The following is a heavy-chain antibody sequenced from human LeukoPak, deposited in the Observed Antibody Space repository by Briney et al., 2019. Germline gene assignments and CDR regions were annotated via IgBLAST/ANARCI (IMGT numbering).Heavy chain of an antibody. CDR1: GFTFSSYW. V-gene: IGHV3-15*01. CDR2: IKSKTDGGTT. J-gene: IGHJ4*02. D-gene: IGHD5-24*01. CDR3: TTVRRWLQISDY. Sequence: GGSLRLSCEASGFTFSSYWMSWVRQAPGKGLEWVGRIKSKTDGGTTDYAAPVKGRFTISRDDSKNTLYLQMNSLKTEDTAVYYCTTVRRWLQISDYWGQGTLVTVSS.